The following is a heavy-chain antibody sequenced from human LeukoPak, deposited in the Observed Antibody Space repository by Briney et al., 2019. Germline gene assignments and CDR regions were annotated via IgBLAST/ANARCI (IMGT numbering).Heavy chain of an antibody. CDR3: ARGLKRFGELYY. CDR1: GYTFTSYD. V-gene: IGHV1-8*01. D-gene: IGHD3-10*01. CDR2: MNPNSGNT. J-gene: IGHJ4*02. Sequence: GASVKVSCKASGYTFTSYDINWVRQATGQGLEWMGWMNPNSGNTGYAQKFQGRVTMTRNTSISTAYMELSSLRSEDTAVYYCARGLKRFGELYYWGQGTLVTVSS.